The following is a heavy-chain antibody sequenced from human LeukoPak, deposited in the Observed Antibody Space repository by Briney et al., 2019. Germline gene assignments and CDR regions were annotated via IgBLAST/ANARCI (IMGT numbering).Heavy chain of an antibody. CDR1: GFTFSSYA. D-gene: IGHD3-22*01. V-gene: IGHV3-30-3*01. CDR3: ARGGYYYDSSGYYYSLDY. J-gene: IGHJ4*02. Sequence: PGGSLRLSCAASGFTFSSYAMSWVRQAPGKGLEWVAVISYDGSNKYYADSVKGRFTISRDNSKNTLYLQMNSLRAEDTAVYYCARGGYYYDSSGYYYSLDYWGQGTLVTVSS. CDR2: ISYDGSNK.